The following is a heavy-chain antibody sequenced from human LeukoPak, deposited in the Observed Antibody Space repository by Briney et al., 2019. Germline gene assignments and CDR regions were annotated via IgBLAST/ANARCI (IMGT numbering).Heavy chain of an antibody. CDR1: GGTFSSYA. CDR2: IIPIFGTA. Sequence: ASVKVSCKASGGTFSSYAISWVRQAPGQGLEWMGGIIPIFGTANYAQKFQGRVTITADESTSTAYMELSSLRSEDTAVYYCAREMSQESYCGGDCYEDAFDIWGQGTIVTVSS. V-gene: IGHV1-69*13. J-gene: IGHJ3*02. CDR3: AREMSQESYCGGDCYEDAFDI. D-gene: IGHD2-21*02.